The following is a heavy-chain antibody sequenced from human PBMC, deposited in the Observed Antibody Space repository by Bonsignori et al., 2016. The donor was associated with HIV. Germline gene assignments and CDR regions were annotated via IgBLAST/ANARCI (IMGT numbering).Heavy chain of an antibody. J-gene: IGHJ3*02. V-gene: IGHV3-21*01. CDR2: ISSSSSYI. CDR3: ARRLGMIHDAFDI. D-gene: IGHD7-27*01. Sequence: WIRQPPGKGLEWVSSISSSSSYIYYADSVKGRFTISRDNAKNSLYLQMNSLRAEDTAVYYCARRLGMIHDAFDIWGQGTMVTVSS.